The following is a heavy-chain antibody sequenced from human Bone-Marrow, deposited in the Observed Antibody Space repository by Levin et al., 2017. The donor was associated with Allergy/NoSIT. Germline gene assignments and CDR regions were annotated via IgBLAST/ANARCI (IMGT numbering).Heavy chain of an antibody. CDR2: ITPYNGNT. CDR1: GYTFSSYG. Sequence: GASVKVSCKASGYTFSSYGISWVRQAPGQGLEWMGRITPYNGNTNYAQNLQGRVTMTTDTSTTTAYMELRSLRSDDTAVYYCARDRIGPAITAAGIASRYFDLWGRGTLVTVSS. D-gene: IGHD6-13*01. CDR3: ARDRIGPAITAAGIASRYFDL. V-gene: IGHV1-18*01. J-gene: IGHJ2*01.